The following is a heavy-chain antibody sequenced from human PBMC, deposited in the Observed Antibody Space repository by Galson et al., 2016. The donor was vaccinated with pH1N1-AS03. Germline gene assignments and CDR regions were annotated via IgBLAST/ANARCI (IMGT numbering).Heavy chain of an antibody. Sequence: SETLSLTCTVSGGSISGHYWGWIRQPPGKGPEWIGYVHYTGSTDYSPSLKSRVTISLDTPKNQFSLKLMSVTAADTAVYYCARGSCWLPDYWGQGTLVTVSS. J-gene: IGHJ4*02. CDR1: GGSISGHY. V-gene: IGHV4-59*11. CDR2: VHYTGST. D-gene: IGHD6-13*01. CDR3: ARGSCWLPDY.